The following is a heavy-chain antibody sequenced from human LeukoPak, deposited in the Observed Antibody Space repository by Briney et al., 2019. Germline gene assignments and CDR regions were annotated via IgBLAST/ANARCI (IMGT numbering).Heavy chain of an antibody. Sequence: GGSLRLSCAASGFTFDDYAMHWVRQAPGKGLEWVSGISWNSGSIGYADSVEGRFTISRDNAKNSLYLQMNSLRAEDTALYYCAGPGRYGANLDDAFDIWGQGTMVTVSS. CDR3: AGPGRYGANLDDAFDI. CDR1: GFTFDDYA. CDR2: ISWNSGSI. V-gene: IGHV3-9*01. J-gene: IGHJ3*02. D-gene: IGHD4/OR15-4a*01.